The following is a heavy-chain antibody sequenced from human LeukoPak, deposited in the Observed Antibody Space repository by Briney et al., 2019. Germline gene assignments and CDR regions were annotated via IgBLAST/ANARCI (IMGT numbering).Heavy chain of an antibody. J-gene: IGHJ6*03. V-gene: IGHV4-59*01. CDR2: IYYSGST. D-gene: IGHD6-13*01. CDR1: GGSLSSYY. CDR3: AREGAAAGIGSSYYYYYMDV. Sequence: SETLSLTCTVSGGSLSSYYWSWIRQPPGKGLEWIGYIYYSGSTNYNPSLKSRVTISVDTSKNQFSLKLSSVTAADTAVYYCAREGAAAGIGSSYYYYYMDVWGKGTTVTVSS.